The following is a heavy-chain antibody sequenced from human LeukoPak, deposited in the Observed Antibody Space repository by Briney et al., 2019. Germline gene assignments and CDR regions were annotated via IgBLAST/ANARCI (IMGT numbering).Heavy chain of an antibody. CDR2: IYTSGST. CDR3: AREPTTFGSYNWFDP. Sequence: SETLSLTCTVAGGSISSDYWSWIRQPAGKGLEWIGCIYTSGSTNYNPSLKSRATMSVDTSKNQFSLKLSSVTAADTAVYHCAREPTTFGSYNWFDPWGQGTLVTVSS. J-gene: IGHJ5*02. V-gene: IGHV4-4*07. CDR1: GGSISSDY. D-gene: IGHD3-3*01.